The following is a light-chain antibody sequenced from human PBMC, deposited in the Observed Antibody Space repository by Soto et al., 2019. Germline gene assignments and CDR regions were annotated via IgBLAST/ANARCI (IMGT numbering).Light chain of an antibody. V-gene: IGLV2-23*02. CDR2: EVS. CDR3: CSYAGSSTPYA. Sequence: QSALTQPASVSGSPGQSITISCTGTSSDVGSYNLVSWYQQHPGKAPKLMIFEVSKRPSGVSNRFSGSKSGNTASLTISGLQAEDEADYYCCSYAGSSTPYAFGTGTKVTVL. CDR1: SSDVGSYNL. J-gene: IGLJ1*01.